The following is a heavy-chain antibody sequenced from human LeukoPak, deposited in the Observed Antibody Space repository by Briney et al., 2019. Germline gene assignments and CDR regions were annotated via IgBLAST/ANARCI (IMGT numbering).Heavy chain of an antibody. D-gene: IGHD3-9*01. CDR3: ARGASLRYFGHHYYYYMDV. CDR1: VVSISSSRYD. Sequence: SETLSLTCTVYVVSISSSRYDWGWLRQPPGKGREWIAKNCYSVCTYDNPYSHSLITISVDTSMNQSSIKLNSVAAADTAVYYCARGASLRYFGHHYYYYMDVWGKGTTVTVSS. CDR2: NCYSVCT. J-gene: IGHJ6*03. V-gene: IGHV4-39*01.